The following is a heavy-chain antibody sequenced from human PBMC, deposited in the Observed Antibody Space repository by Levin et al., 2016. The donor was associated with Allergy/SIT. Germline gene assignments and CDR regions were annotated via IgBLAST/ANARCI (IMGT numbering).Heavy chain of an antibody. J-gene: IGHJ4*02. V-gene: IGHV4-31*02. CDR1: GDSISSGDHY. CDR2: IYYDGST. D-gene: IGHD1-7*01. CDR3: ALRAAISGTAFDY. Sequence: SETLSLTCSVSGDSISSGDHYWSWIRQSAAKGLEWIGYIYYDGSTYYTASLERRVNISLDASKTQFSLRLSSVTAADTAIYYCALRAAISGTAFDYWGQGLLVTVSS.